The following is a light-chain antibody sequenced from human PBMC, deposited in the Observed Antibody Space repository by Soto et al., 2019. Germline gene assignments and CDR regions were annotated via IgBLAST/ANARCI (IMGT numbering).Light chain of an antibody. Sequence: EIVMTQSPATLSVSPGERATLSCRASQSVSTNLAWYQQKPGQAPRLLIYGASTRATGIPARFSGSGSGTEFTLTISSLPSDDFAVYYCQQYPNRPPWTFGQGTKVDIK. V-gene: IGKV3-15*01. J-gene: IGKJ1*01. CDR3: QQYPNRPPWT. CDR2: GAS. CDR1: QSVSTN.